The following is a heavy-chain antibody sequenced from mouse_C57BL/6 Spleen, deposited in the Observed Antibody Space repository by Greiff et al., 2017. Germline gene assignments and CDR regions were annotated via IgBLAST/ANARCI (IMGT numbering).Heavy chain of an antibody. CDR3: ARTAAQAHFDY. V-gene: IGHV1-50*01. CDR1: GYTFTSYW. D-gene: IGHD3-2*02. CDR2: IDPSDSYT. Sequence: QVQLQQPGAELVKPGASVKLSCKASGYTFTSYWMQWVKQRPGQGLEWIGEIDPSDSYTNYNQKFKGKATLTVDTSSSTAYMQLSSLTSEDSAVYYCARTAAQAHFDYWGQGNTLTGSS. J-gene: IGHJ2*01.